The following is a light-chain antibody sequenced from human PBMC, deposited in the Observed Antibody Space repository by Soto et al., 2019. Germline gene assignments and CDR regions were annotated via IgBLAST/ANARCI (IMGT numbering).Light chain of an antibody. Sequence: QSALTQPASVSGSPGQAITISCTGTSSDVGGYNYVSWYQQHPGKAPKLMIYEVSNRPPGVSNRFSGSKSGNTASLTISGLQAEDEAYYYCQSYDSSLNGLVFGGGTKLTVL. CDR1: SSDVGGYNY. V-gene: IGLV2-14*01. CDR2: EVS. CDR3: QSYDSSLNGLV. J-gene: IGLJ2*01.